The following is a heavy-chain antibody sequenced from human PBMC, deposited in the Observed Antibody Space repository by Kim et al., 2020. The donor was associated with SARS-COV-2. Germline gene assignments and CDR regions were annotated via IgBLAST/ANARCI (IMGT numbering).Heavy chain of an antibody. CDR3: ASVYGGNPFGAFDI. CDR2: ISSSSSYI. D-gene: IGHD4-17*01. J-gene: IGHJ3*02. CDR1: GFTFSSYS. Sequence: GGSLRLSCAASGFTFSSYSMNWVRQAPGKGLEWVSSISSSSSYIYYADSVKGRFTISRDNAKNSLYLQMNSLRAEDTAVYYCASVYGGNPFGAFDIWGQGTMVTVSS. V-gene: IGHV3-21*01.